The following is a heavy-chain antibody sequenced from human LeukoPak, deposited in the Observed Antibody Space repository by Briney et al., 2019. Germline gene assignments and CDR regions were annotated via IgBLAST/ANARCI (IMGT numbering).Heavy chain of an antibody. CDR1: GFTFNTYS. CDR3: ARVLRYCSGGNCYSGGLGYMDV. J-gene: IGHJ6*03. D-gene: IGHD2-15*01. Sequence: AGGSLRLSCAASGFTFNTYSMNWVRQAPGKGLEWVSYITSSSSSIYYADSVKGRFTISRDNAKNSLFLQMNSLRAEDTAVYYCARVLRYCSGGNCYSGGLGYMDVWGKGTTVTISS. CDR2: ITSSSSSI. V-gene: IGHV3-48*04.